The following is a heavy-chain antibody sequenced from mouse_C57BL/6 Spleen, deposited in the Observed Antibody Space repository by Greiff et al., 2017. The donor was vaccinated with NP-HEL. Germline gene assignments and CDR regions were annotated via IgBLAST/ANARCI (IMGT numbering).Heavy chain of an antibody. D-gene: IGHD1-1*01. Sequence: EVQLQESGPGLVKPSQSLSLTCSVTGYSITSGYYWNWIRQFPGNKLEWMGYISYDGSNNYNPSLKNRISITRATSKNQFFLKLNSVTTEDTATYYCASTVVARDWYFDVWGTGTTVTVSS. CDR2: ISYDGSN. CDR3: ASTVVARDWYFDV. J-gene: IGHJ1*03. CDR1: GYSITSGYY. V-gene: IGHV3-6*01.